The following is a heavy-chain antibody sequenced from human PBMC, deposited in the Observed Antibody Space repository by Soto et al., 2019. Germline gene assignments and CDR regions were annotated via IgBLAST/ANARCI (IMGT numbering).Heavy chain of an antibody. Sequence: SVKVSRKASGFTFSSSAVQWVRQARGQRLEWIGKIVVGSGNTNYAQKFQERVTITRDMSTSTAYMELSSLRSEDTAFYYCAAFDPGPMGFDPWGQGTLVTVSS. CDR1: GFTFSSSA. CDR3: AAFDPGPMGFDP. V-gene: IGHV1-58*01. D-gene: IGHD3-9*01. J-gene: IGHJ5*02. CDR2: IVVGSGNT.